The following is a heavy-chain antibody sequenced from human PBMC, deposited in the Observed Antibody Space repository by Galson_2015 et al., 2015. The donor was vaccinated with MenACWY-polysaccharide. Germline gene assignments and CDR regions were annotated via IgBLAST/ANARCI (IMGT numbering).Heavy chain of an antibody. J-gene: IGHJ4*02. CDR1: GFTFDDYA. Sequence: SLRLSCAASGFTFDDYAMHWVRQAPGKGLEWVSGISWNSGSIGYADSVKGRFTISRDNAKNSLYLQMNSLRAEDTALYYCAKDISVWGSGSNYWGQGTLVTVSS. CDR2: ISWNSGSI. V-gene: IGHV3-9*01. CDR3: AKDISVWGSGSNY. D-gene: IGHD3-10*01.